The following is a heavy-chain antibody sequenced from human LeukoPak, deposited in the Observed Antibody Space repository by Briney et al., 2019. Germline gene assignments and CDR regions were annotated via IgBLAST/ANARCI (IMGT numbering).Heavy chain of an antibody. J-gene: IGHJ3*01. CDR1: GFIFSDYY. D-gene: IGHD5-24*01. CDR3: AMKAVPRPRLHDAFDF. V-gene: IGHV3-11*01. CDR2: IFPSGGEI. Sequence: GGSLRLSCAASGFIFSDYYMSWIRQPPGKGLEWVSSIFPSGGEIHYADSVRGRFTISRDNSKSTLSLQMNSLRAEDTAIYYCAMKAVPRPRLHDAFDFWGQGTVVSVSS.